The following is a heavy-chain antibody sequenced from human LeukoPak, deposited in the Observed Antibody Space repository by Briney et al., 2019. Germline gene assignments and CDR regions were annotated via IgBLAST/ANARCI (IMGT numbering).Heavy chain of an antibody. D-gene: IGHD6-13*01. CDR1: GYTFTGYY. Sequence: GASVKVSCKASGYTFTGYYMHWVRQAPGQGLEWMGWINPNSGGTNYAQKFQGRVTMTRDTSISTAYMELSRLRSDDTAVYYCARGGQIAAAGPPDYYYYMDVWGKGTTVTVSS. CDR3: ARGGQIAAAGPPDYYYYMDV. CDR2: INPNSGGT. V-gene: IGHV1-2*02. J-gene: IGHJ6*03.